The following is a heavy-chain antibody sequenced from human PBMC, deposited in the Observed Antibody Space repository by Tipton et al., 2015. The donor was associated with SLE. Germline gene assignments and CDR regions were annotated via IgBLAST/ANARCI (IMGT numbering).Heavy chain of an antibody. CDR1: GVSISSNDYQ. Sequence: TLSLTCIVSGVSISSNDYQWGWIRQPPGKGLEWIGYISYGGGTNYNPSLKSRVTISVDTARNQFSLKLTSVTAADTAVYYCARGMVTWRGAILGVDVWGQGTTVNVSS. CDR3: ARGMVTWRGAILGVDV. D-gene: IGHD2-21*02. J-gene: IGHJ6*02. V-gene: IGHV4-61*05. CDR2: ISYGGGT.